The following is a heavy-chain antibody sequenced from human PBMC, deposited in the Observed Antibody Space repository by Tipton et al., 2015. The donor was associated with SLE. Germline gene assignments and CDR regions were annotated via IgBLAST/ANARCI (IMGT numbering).Heavy chain of an antibody. V-gene: IGHV4-39*01. J-gene: IGHJ4*02. CDR1: GSSITSSSHY. CDR3: ARHRDWGRGYFDY. Sequence: TLSLTCSISGSSITSSSHYWGWIRQPPGKGLEWIGSIYYTGTTYYNPSLKSRVTISVDTSKNQFSLKLSSVTAADTAVYYCARHRDWGRGYFDYWGQGTLVTVSS. D-gene: IGHD3/OR15-3a*01. CDR2: IYYTGTT.